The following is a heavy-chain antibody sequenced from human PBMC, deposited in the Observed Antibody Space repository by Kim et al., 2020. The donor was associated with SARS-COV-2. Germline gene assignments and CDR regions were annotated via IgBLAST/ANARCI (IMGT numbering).Heavy chain of an antibody. V-gene: IGHV4-34*01. D-gene: IGHD1-26*01. CDR2: INHSGSA. J-gene: IGHJ6*01. CDR1: GGSFSGYY. Sequence: SETLSLTCAVYGGSFSGYYWSWIRQPPGKGLEWIGEINHSGSANYNPSLKSRVTISVDTSKNQFSLKLSSVTAADTAVYYCARVGKGGYYYYYYGMDVGG. CDR3: ARVGKGGYYYYYYGMDV.